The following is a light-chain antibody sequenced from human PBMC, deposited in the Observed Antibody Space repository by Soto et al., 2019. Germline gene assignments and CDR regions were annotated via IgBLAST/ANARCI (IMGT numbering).Light chain of an antibody. V-gene: IGLV2-14*03. J-gene: IGLJ1*01. CDR2: DVS. Sequence: QSALTQPASVSGSPGQSITIFCTGTSSDVGSYNYVSWYQQHPGRAHKLMIYDVSSRPSGVSNRFSGSKSGSTASLTISGLQAEDEADYFCTSYTTSSTDVFGTGTKLTVL. CDR1: SSDVGSYNY. CDR3: TSYTTSSTDV.